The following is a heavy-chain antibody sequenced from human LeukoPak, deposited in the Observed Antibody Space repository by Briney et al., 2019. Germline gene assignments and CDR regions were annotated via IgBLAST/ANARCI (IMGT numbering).Heavy chain of an antibody. CDR1: GGTFSSYA. CDR3: ARASAGDYGNYGMDV. J-gene: IGHJ6*02. CDR2: IIPIFGTA. Sequence: ASVKVSCKASGGTFSSYAISWVRQAPGQGLEWMGGIIPIFGTANYAQKFQGRVTTTADESTSTAYMELSSLRSEDTAVYYCARASAGDYGNYGMDVWGQGTTVTVSS. V-gene: IGHV1-69*13. D-gene: IGHD4-17*01.